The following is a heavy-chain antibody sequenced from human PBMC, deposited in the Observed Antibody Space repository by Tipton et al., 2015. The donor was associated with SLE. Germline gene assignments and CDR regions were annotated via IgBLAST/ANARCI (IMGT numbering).Heavy chain of an antibody. CDR2: IHSSGST. V-gene: IGHV4-61*05. J-gene: IGHJ5*02. CDR1: GDSISTNTYS. CDR3: ANDYGGSRGYDNCFDP. D-gene: IGHD5-12*01. Sequence: TLSLTCTVSGDSISTNTYSWGWIRQSPGKGLEWIAYIHSSGSTNYNPSLKSRVTISADTSKNQFSLKVSSVTAADSAVYYCANDYGGSRGYDNCFDPWGQGILVTVSS.